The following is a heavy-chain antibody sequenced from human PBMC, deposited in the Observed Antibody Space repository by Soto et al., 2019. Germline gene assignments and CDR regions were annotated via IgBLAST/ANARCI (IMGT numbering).Heavy chain of an antibody. Sequence: QVTLKESGPVLVKPTETVTLTCTVSGFSLRIARMGVSWIRQPPGKALEWLAHIFANDDTSYSPSLRSRLTISKDMSNSQVILSMTNMDPEDTATYYCARMKSYYSGGAWTDHHGMDVWGQGTPVTVSS. CDR3: ARMKSYYSGGAWTDHHGMDV. CDR1: GFSLRIARMG. V-gene: IGHV2-26*01. CDR2: IFANDDT. D-gene: IGHD3-10*01. J-gene: IGHJ6*02.